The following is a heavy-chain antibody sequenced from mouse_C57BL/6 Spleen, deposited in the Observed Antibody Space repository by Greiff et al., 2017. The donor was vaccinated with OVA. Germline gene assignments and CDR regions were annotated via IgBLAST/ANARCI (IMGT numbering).Heavy chain of an antibody. J-gene: IGHJ2*01. D-gene: IGHD1-1*01. CDR1: GYTFTSYW. V-gene: IGHV1-5*01. Sequence: EVKLQESGTVLARPGASVKMSCKTSGYTFTSYWMHWVKQRPGQGLEWIGALYPGNSDTSYHQKFKGKATLTAVTSASTAYMELSSLTNEDSAVYYWTRGAMTTVVAQYYFDYWGQGTTLTVSS. CDR3: TRGAMTTVVAQYYFDY. CDR2: LYPGNSDT.